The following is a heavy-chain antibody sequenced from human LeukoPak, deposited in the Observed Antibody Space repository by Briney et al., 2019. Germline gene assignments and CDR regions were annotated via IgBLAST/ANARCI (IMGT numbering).Heavy chain of an antibody. V-gene: IGHV3-30*04. CDR2: ILDDGSSE. J-gene: IGHJ6*02. CDR3: ARSNVAGSVSYLYGMDV. Sequence: GGSLRLSCSASGFTIGNYAMNWVRRAPGKGLEWVSHILDDGSSEYYADSVKGRFSISSDTSKNTLDLQMDSLRPEDTAVYYCARSNVAGSVSYLYGMDVWGQGTTVIVSS. CDR1: GFTIGNYA. D-gene: IGHD6-19*01.